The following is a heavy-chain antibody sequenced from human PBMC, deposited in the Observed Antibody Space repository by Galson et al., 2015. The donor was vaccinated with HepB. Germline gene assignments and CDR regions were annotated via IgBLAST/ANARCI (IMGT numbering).Heavy chain of an antibody. Sequence: SLRLSCAASGFAFGNYGMHWVRPAPGKGLEWMALIWTDGSSKHYADYLKGRFRLSRDNSKNTLFREADSLSAEDTAVYYCAREDATITVAALEYWGQGVLVTVSS. CDR1: GFAFGNYG. CDR3: AREDATITVAALEY. D-gene: IGHD6-19*01. CDR2: IWTDGSSK. V-gene: IGHV3-33*01. J-gene: IGHJ4*02.